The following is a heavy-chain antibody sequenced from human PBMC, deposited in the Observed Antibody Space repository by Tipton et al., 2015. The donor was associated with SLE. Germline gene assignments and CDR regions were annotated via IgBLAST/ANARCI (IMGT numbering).Heavy chain of an antibody. J-gene: IGHJ4*02. V-gene: IGHV3-30*02. Sequence: SGFSFSSDAMHWVRQAPGKGLQWLTLIKDDGSRQYYADSVRGRFTVSRDNSKNTVYLQLTSLRSEDTAVYFCAKADSGYDLEFWGQGTLVTVSS. D-gene: IGHD5-12*01. CDR1: GFSFSSDA. CDR2: IKDDGSRQ. CDR3: AKADSGYDLEF.